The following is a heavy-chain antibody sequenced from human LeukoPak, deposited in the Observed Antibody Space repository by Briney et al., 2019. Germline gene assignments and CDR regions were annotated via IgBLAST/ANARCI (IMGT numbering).Heavy chain of an antibody. D-gene: IGHD6-13*01. Sequence: GGSLRLSCAASGFTVSSNYMSWVRQAPGKGLEWVSVIYSGGSTYYADSVKGRFTSSRDNSKNTLYLQMNSLRAEDTAVYYCARALQGASSSWYYVLPGSVEFPSYGMDVWGQGTTVTVSS. J-gene: IGHJ6*02. CDR2: IYSGGST. CDR1: GFTVSSNY. V-gene: IGHV3-66*01. CDR3: ARALQGASSSWYYVLPGSVEFPSYGMDV.